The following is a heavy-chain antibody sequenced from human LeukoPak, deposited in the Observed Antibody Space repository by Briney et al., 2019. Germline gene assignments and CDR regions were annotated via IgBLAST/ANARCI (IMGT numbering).Heavy chain of an antibody. V-gene: IGHV3-66*01. D-gene: IGHD1-26*01. CDR1: GFSFSNNY. CDR2: IYSGGST. J-gene: IGHJ1*01. Sequence: GGSLRLSCAASGFSFSNNYMSWVRQAPGKGLEWGSVIYSGGSTFYADSVKGRFTISRDNSKNTLYLQMNSLRAEDTAVYYCASDSYTPEYFQHWGQGTLVTVSS. CDR3: ASDSYTPEYFQH.